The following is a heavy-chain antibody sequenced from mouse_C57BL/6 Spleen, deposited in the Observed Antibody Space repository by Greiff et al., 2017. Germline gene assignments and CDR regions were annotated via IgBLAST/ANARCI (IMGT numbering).Heavy chain of an antibody. CDR3: ARDVYYGSSLYAMDY. D-gene: IGHD1-1*01. CDR2: IYPGDGDT. V-gene: IGHV1-80*01. Sequence: QVQLQQSGAELVKPGASVKISCKASGYAFSSYWMNWVKQRPGQGLEWIGQIYPGDGDTNYNGKFKGKATLTADKSSSTAYMQLSSLTSEDSAVYFCARDVYYGSSLYAMDYWGQGTSVTVSS. CDR1: GYAFSSYW. J-gene: IGHJ4*01.